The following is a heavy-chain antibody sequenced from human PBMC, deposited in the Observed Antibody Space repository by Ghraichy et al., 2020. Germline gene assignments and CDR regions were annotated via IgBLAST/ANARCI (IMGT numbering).Heavy chain of an antibody. CDR3: AKEGRPYSGGGYSDL. J-gene: IGHJ2*01. CDR1: GFTFNSYA. Sequence: GGSLRLSCAASGFTFNSYAMGWVRQAPGKGLEWVSTINEHGRATYYAASVKGRFTISRDNSRDTLFLQVNSLRFDDTAVYYCAKEGRPYSGGGYSDLWGRGTLVTVSS. CDR2: INEHGRAT. V-gene: IGHV3-23*01. D-gene: IGHD5-18*01.